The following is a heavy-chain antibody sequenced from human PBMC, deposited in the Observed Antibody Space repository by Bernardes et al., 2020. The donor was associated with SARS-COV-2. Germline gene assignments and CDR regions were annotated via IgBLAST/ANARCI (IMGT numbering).Heavy chain of an antibody. D-gene: IGHD6-19*01. Sequence: GGSLRLSCEVSGVSMSNQYMAWVRQAPGKGPEFIAVLYSGGDTKYADSVRGRFTISRDISKRTLYLQMSGLRPGDSAVYFCATNRIAVAGTLFFDYWGQGAQVSVSS. J-gene: IGHJ4*02. CDR1: GVSMSNQY. CDR3: ATNRIAVAGTLFFDY. V-gene: IGHV3-66*02. CDR2: LYSGGDT.